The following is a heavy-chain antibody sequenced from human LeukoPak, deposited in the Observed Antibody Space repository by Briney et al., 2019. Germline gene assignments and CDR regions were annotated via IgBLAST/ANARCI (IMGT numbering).Heavy chain of an antibody. D-gene: IGHD3-10*01. V-gene: IGHV1-18*01. CDR2: ISAYNGNT. J-gene: IGHJ6*03. CDR3: ARVRFAASRHLSYYSYMDV. CDR1: GYTFTSYG. Sequence: ASVKVSCKASGYTFTSYGISWVRQAPGQGLEWMGWISAYNGNTNYAQKLQGRVTMTTDTSTSTAYMELRSLRSDDTAVYYCARVRFAASRHLSYYSYMDVWGKGTTVTVSS.